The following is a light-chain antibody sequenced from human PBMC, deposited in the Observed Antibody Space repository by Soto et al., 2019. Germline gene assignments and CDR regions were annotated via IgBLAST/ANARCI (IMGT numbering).Light chain of an antibody. CDR1: QGLEYSDGNTY. Sequence: DVVVTQSPLSLSVTRGQSASISCRPSQGLEYSDGNTYLSWFHQRPGQSPRRLIYMVSNRDSAVPERFSGSGSGTDFTLQISRVEAEDVGVYYCMQGTHWARTFGQGTRLEIK. CDR2: MVS. V-gene: IGKV2-30*01. J-gene: IGKJ5*01. CDR3: MQGTHWART.